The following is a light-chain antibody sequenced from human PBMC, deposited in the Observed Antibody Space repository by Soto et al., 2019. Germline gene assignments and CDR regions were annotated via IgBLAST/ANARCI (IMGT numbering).Light chain of an antibody. Sequence: DIQMTQSPSSLSASIGDRVSFTCQASQDISKFLNWYQHKPGQAPSLLIYDASKSQFGVPSRFSGSGSGTDCTFTISSLQPEDNATYYCQQYENRPYTFGPGTKV. CDR3: QQYENRPYT. CDR2: DAS. CDR1: QDISKF. V-gene: IGKV1-33*01. J-gene: IGKJ3*01.